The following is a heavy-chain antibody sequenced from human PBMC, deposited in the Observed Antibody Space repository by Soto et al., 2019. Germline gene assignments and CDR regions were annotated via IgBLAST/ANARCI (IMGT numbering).Heavy chain of an antibody. Sequence: SETLSLTCTVSGGSISSYYWSWIRQPPGKGLEWIGYIYYSGSTNHNPSLKSRVTISVDTSKNQFSLKLSSVTAADTAVYYCARNYGDYVIYFDYWGQGTLVTVSS. CDR3: ARNYGDYVIYFDY. CDR1: GGSISSYY. D-gene: IGHD4-17*01. J-gene: IGHJ4*02. CDR2: IYYSGST. V-gene: IGHV4-59*01.